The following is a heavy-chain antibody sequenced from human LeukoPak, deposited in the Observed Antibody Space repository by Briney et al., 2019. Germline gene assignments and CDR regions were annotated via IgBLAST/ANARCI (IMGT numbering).Heavy chain of an antibody. CDR2: ISYGGSNK. CDR1: GFTFSSYG. Sequence: GGSLRLSCAASGFTFSSYGMHWVRQAPGKGLEWVAVISYGGSNKYYADSVKGRFTISRDNSKNTLYLQMNSLRAEDTAVYYCAKEVTRLDYYYYGMDVWGQGTTVTVSS. J-gene: IGHJ6*02. CDR3: AKEVTRLDYYYYGMDV. D-gene: IGHD3-16*01. V-gene: IGHV3-30*18.